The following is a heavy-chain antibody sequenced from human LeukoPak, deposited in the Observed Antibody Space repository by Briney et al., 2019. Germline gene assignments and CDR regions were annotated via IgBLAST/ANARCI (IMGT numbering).Heavy chain of an antibody. Sequence: GRSLRLSCAASGFTFSSYSMNWVRQAPGKGLEWVSSISSSSSYIYYADSVKGRFTISRDNAKNSLYLQMNSLRAEDTAVYYCARRVTMVRGVTLYYYYYYMDVWGKGTTVTISS. CDR1: GFTFSSYS. CDR3: ARRVTMVRGVTLYYYYYYMDV. V-gene: IGHV3-21*01. D-gene: IGHD3-10*01. CDR2: ISSSSSYI. J-gene: IGHJ6*03.